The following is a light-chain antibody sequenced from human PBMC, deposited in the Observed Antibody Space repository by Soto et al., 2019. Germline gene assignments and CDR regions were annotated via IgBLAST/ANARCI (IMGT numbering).Light chain of an antibody. V-gene: IGKV1-6*01. Sequence: AIQMTQSPSSLSASLGDIVTITGRASQGIRNDLGWYQQKPGKAPKLLIYAASSLQSGVPSRFSGSGSGTDFTLTISSLQPDDFATYYCQHYNSYPWTFGQGTKVDIK. CDR3: QHYNSYPWT. J-gene: IGKJ1*01. CDR2: AAS. CDR1: QGIRND.